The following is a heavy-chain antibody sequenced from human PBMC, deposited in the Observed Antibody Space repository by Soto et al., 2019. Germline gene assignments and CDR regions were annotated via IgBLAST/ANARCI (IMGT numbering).Heavy chain of an antibody. CDR1: GFSLSTSGVG. Sequence: QITLKESGPTLVKPTQTLTLTCTFSGFSLSTSGVGVGWIRQPPGKALEWLALIYWDDDKRYSPSLKSRLTITKDTSKKQVVLTMTNMDPVDTATYYCAHRRYTGYDVGAFDYWGQGTPVTVSS. D-gene: IGHD5-12*01. CDR2: IYWDDDK. CDR3: AHRRYTGYDVGAFDY. V-gene: IGHV2-5*02. J-gene: IGHJ4*02.